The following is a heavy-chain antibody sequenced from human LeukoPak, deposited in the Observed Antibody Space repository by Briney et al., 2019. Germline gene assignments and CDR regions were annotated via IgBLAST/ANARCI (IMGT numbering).Heavy chain of an antibody. V-gene: IGHV3-73*01. D-gene: IGHD4-17*01. Sequence: PGGSLRLSCAASGFTFSGSAMHWVRQASGKGLEWVGRIKSKANNYATAYAASVKGRFTISRDDSKNTAYLQMYSLKTGDTAVYYCTRLDYGDSRFDLWGRGTLVTVSS. CDR2: IKSKANNYAT. CDR1: GFTFSGSA. J-gene: IGHJ2*01. CDR3: TRLDYGDSRFDL.